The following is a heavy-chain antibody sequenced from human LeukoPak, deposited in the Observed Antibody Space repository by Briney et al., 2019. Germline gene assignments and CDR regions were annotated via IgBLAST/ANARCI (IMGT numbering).Heavy chain of an antibody. V-gene: IGHV3-7*04. J-gene: IGHJ5*02. D-gene: IGHD3-10*01. Sequence: GGSLRLSCEASGFTFTNHWMTWVRQTPGKGLEWVANIKQDGSEKNYVDSVKGRFTISRDNAKNSLYLQMNSLRAEDSAVYYCARELIHGSKSYYTPWGQGTLVTVSS. CDR2: IKQDGSEK. CDR3: ARELIHGSKSYYTP. CDR1: GFTFTNHW.